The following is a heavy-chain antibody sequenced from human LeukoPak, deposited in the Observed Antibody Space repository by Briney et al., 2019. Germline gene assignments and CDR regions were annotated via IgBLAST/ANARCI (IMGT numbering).Heavy chain of an antibody. J-gene: IGHJ5*02. CDR2: INHSGST. CDR3: ARAIFNYYGSGSRRNWFDP. V-gene: IGHV4-34*01. Sequence: SETLSLTCAVYGGSFSGYYWSWIRQPPGKGLEWIGEINHSGSTNYNPSLKSRVTISVDTSKNQFSLKLSSVTAADTAVYYCARAIFNYYGSGSRRNWFDPWGQGTLVTVSS. CDR1: GGSFSGYY. D-gene: IGHD3-10*01.